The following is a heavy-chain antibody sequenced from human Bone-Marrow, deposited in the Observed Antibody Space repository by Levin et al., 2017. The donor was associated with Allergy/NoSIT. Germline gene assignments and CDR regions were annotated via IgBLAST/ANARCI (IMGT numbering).Heavy chain of an antibody. J-gene: IGHJ4*02. CDR2: VYYSGGS. D-gene: IGHD2-15*01. V-gene: IGHV4-59*01. CDR1: SDSIKTSY. CDR3: AREGSECSGGTCYDS. Sequence: SQTLSLTCTVSSDSIKTSYWSWLRQPPGKGLEWIGYVYYSGGSNYDPSLKSRVTISLDTSKNQVSLRLTSVTVADTAVYYCAREGSECSGGTCYDSWGQGTVVTVSS.